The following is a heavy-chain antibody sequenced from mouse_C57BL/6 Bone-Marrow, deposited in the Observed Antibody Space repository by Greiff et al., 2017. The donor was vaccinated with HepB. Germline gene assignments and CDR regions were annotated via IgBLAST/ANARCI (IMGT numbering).Heavy chain of an antibody. CDR2: ISDGGSYT. CDR1: GFTFSSYA. J-gene: IGHJ2*01. CDR3: ARGVWYFDY. Sequence: EVKLVESGGGLVKPGGSLKLSCAASGFTFSSYAMSWVRQTPEKRLEWVATISDGGSYTYYPDNVKGRFTISRDNAKNNLYLQMSHLKSEDTAMYYCARGVWYFDYWGQGTTLTVSS. V-gene: IGHV5-4*03.